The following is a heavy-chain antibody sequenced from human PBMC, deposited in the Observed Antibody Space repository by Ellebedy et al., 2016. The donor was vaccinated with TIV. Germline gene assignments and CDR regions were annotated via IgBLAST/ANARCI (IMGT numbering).Heavy chain of an antibody. CDR1: GFTFSSRD. CDR2: IGTGGDT. D-gene: IGHD1-26*01. J-gene: IGHJ4*02. Sequence: GESLKISCASSGFTFSSRDMHWVRQVTGKGLEWVSAIGTGGDTYYSDSVKGRFTISRANAENSLHLQMNSLRAEDTAVYYCARDKGGSLPYYFDYWGQGTLVTVSS. CDR3: ARDKGGSLPYYFDY. V-gene: IGHV3-13*01.